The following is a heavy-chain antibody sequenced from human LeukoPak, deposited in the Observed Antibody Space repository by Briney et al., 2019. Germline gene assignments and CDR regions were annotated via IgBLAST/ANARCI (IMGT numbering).Heavy chain of an antibody. CDR3: ARFLWGRFDP. CDR1: GGSFSGYY. V-gene: IGHV4-34*01. CDR2: INHSGST. J-gene: IGHJ5*02. Sequence: PSETLSLTCAVYGGSFSGYYWSWIRQPPGKGLEWIGEINHSGSTNYNPSLKSRVTISVDTSKNQFSLKLSSVTAADTAVYYCARFLWGRFDPWGQGTLVTVFS. D-gene: IGHD2/OR15-2a*01.